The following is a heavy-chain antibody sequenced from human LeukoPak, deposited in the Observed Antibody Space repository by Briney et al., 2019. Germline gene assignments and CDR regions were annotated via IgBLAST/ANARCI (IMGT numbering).Heavy chain of an antibody. V-gene: IGHV3-23*01. CDR2: ISGSGGST. CDR1: GFTFSSYA. Sequence: GGSLRLSCAASGFTFSSYAMSWVRQAPGKGLEWVSAISGSGGSTYYADSVKGRFTISRDNSKNTLYLQMNSLRAEDTAVYYCAKDGGDAGLSSSWYVYWGQGTLVTVSS. D-gene: IGHD6-13*01. CDR3: AKDGGDAGLSSSWYVY. J-gene: IGHJ4*02.